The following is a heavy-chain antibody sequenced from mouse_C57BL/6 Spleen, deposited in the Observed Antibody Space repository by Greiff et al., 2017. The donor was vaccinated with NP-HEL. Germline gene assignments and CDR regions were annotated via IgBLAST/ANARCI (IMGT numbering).Heavy chain of an antibody. V-gene: IGHV1-59*01. Sequence: VQLQQPGAELVRPGTSVKLSCKASGYTFTSYWMHWVKQRPGQGLEWIGVIDPSDSYTNYNQKFKGKATLTVDTSSSTAYMQLSSLTSEDSAVYYCARAEVTTDYWGQGTTLTVSS. CDR3: ARAEVTTDY. CDR1: GYTFTSYW. J-gene: IGHJ2*01. D-gene: IGHD2-2*01. CDR2: IDPSDSYT.